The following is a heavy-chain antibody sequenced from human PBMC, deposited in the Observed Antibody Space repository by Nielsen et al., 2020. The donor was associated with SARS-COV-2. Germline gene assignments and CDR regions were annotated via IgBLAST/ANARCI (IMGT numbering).Heavy chain of an antibody. Sequence: QTPSLTRAIPGDSVSSSSAAWNSIRQSPSRGLEWLGRTYYRSKWYNDYAVSVKSRITINPDTSKNQFSLHLNSVTPEDTAVYYCARARGAYGDYYYYYYTDVWGKGTTVTVSS. V-gene: IGHV6-1*01. CDR2: TYYRSKWYN. J-gene: IGHJ6*03. CDR3: ARARGAYGDYYYYYYTDV. D-gene: IGHD4-17*01. CDR1: GDSVSSSSAA.